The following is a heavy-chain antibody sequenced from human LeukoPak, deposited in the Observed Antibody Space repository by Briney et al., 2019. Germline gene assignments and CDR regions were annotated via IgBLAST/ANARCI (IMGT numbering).Heavy chain of an antibody. J-gene: IGHJ4*02. CDR3: ARVGDGDGYNVFDY. Sequence: ASVKVSCKASGYTFTSYYIHWGRQAPGQGLEWMGMINPSGGSTTYAQKFQGRVTMTRDMSTSTVYMELSSLRSEDTAVYYCARVGDGDGYNVFDYWGQGTLVTVSS. CDR2: INPSGGST. D-gene: IGHD5-24*01. V-gene: IGHV1-46*01. CDR1: GYTFTSYY.